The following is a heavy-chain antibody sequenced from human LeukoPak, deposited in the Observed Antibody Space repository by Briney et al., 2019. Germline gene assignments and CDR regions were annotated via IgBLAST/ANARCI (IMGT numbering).Heavy chain of an antibody. D-gene: IGHD6-13*01. J-gene: IGHJ4*02. CDR1: GFTFSSYA. Sequence: PGRSLRLSCAPSGFTFSSYAMHWVRRAPGKGLEWVAVISYAGSNKFYADSVRGRVTISRDNSKNTLYLQMNSLRAEDTAVYYCAKVPGYSSSWPFDYWGQGTLVTVSS. CDR3: AKVPGYSSSWPFDY. V-gene: IGHV3-30-3*01. CDR2: ISYAGSNK.